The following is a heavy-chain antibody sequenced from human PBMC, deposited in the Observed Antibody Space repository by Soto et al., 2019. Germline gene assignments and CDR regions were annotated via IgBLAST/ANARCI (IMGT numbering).Heavy chain of an antibody. CDR1: GGTFSSYT. Sequence: QVQLVQSGAEVKKPGSSVTVSCKASGGTFSSYTISWVRQAPGQGLEWMGGIIPIFGTANYAQKFQGRVTITADESTSTAYMALSSLRSEDKAVYYCARGNHRWLQLWYFDLWGRGTLVTVSS. J-gene: IGHJ2*01. CDR3: ARGNHRWLQLWYFDL. D-gene: IGHD5-12*01. V-gene: IGHV1-69*12. CDR2: IIPIFGTA.